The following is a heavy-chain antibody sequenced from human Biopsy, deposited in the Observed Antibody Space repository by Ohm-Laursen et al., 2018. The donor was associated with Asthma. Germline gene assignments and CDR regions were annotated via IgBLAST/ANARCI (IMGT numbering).Heavy chain of an antibody. J-gene: IGHJ5*02. CDR3: AKVGHGYGDYVGYLDP. CDR1: GFTLSSYA. V-gene: IGHV3-23*01. CDR2: ISRGGGTI. Sequence: GSLRRSCAATGFTLSSYAIHWVRQAPGKGLEWVSVISRGGGTIDYADSVKGRFTISRNISTNTVYLQMDSLSADDTAVYYCAKVGHGYGDYVGYLDPWGQGTLVTVSS. D-gene: IGHD4-17*01.